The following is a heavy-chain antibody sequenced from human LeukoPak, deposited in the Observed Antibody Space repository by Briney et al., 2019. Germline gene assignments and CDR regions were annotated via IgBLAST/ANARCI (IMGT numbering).Heavy chain of an antibody. Sequence: GGSLRLSCAASGFTFSSYWMSWVRQAPGKGLEWVADIKQDGSEKYYVDSVKGRFTISRDNAKNSLYLQMNSLRAEDTVVYYCAREVRGIAVAGTPHLNDYWGQGTLVTVSS. CDR3: AREVRGIAVAGTPHLNDY. V-gene: IGHV3-7*03. D-gene: IGHD6-19*01. CDR2: IKQDGSEK. J-gene: IGHJ4*02. CDR1: GFTFSSYW.